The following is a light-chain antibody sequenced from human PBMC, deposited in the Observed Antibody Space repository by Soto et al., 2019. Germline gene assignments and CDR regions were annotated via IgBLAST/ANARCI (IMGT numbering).Light chain of an antibody. CDR3: QQSYSTPRT. CDR1: QTISNF. V-gene: IGKV1-39*01. Sequence: DIQMTQSPSSLSASVGDRVTLTCRASQTISNFLNWYQQKPGKAPKLLIYAASSLQSGVPSRFSGSGSGTDFTLIISSLQPEDFATYYCQQSYSTPRTFGQGTKVDIK. CDR2: AAS. J-gene: IGKJ1*01.